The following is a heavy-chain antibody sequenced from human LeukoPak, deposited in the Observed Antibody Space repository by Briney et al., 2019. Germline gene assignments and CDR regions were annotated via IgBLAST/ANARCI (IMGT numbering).Heavy chain of an antibody. CDR1: GYTFTSYY. V-gene: IGHV1-46*01. CDR2: INPSGGST. CDR3: SSSGYYRGGAFDI. J-gene: IGHJ3*02. D-gene: IGHD3-22*01. Sequence: ASVKVSCKASGYTFTSYYMHWVRQAPGQGLEWMGIINPSGGSTSYAQKFQGRVTMTRDTSTSTVYMELSSLRSEDTAVYYCSSSGYYRGGAFDIWGQGTMVTVSS.